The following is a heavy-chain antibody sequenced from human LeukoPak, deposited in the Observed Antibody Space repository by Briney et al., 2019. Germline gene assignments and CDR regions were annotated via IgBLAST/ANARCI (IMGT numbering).Heavy chain of an antibody. J-gene: IGHJ6*03. Sequence: GESLKISCAASGFTFSSYSMNWVRQAPGKGLEWVSSISSSSSYIYYADSVKGRFTISRDNAKNSLYLQMNSLRAEDTAVYYCARDGCSSTSCYYYYYYYMDVWGKGTTVTVSS. V-gene: IGHV3-21*01. D-gene: IGHD2-2*01. CDR2: ISSSSSYI. CDR3: ARDGCSSTSCYYYYYYYMDV. CDR1: GFTFSSYS.